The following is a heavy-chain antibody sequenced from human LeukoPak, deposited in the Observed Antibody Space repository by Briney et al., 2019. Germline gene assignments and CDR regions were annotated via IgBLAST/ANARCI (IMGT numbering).Heavy chain of an antibody. CDR1: AYTFTGYY. Sequence: ASVKVSCKASAYTFTGYYMHWVRQAPGQGLEWMGRINPNSGGTDYAQKFQGRVTMTRDTSISTAYMELSRLRSDDTAVYYCARDQNAALDYYFYYGMDTWGQGTTVTVSS. J-gene: IGHJ6*02. CDR3: ARDQNAALDYYFYYGMDT. CDR2: INPNSGGT. V-gene: IGHV1-2*06.